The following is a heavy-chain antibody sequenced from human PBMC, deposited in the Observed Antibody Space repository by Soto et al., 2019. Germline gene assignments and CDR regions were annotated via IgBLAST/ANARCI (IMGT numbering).Heavy chain of an antibody. CDR3: ARGGGRGDCSGGSCYSEGDYYYYGMDV. CDR1: GYTFTGYY. V-gene: IGHV1-2*04. J-gene: IGHJ6*02. D-gene: IGHD2-15*01. CDR2: INPNSGGT. Sequence: QVQLVQSGAEVKKPGASVKVSCKASGYTFTGYYMHWVRQAPGQGLEWMGWINPNSGGTNYAQKFQGWVTMTRDMSISTAYMELSRLRSDDTAVYYCARGGGRGDCSGGSCYSEGDYYYYGMDVWGQGTTVTVSS.